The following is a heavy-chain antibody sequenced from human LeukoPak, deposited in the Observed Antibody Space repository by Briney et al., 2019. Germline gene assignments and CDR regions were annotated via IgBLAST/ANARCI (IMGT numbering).Heavy chain of an antibody. CDR2: INPNSGGT. CDR1: GYTFTGYY. D-gene: IGHD3-10*01. V-gene: IGHV1-2*02. CDR3: ARVRADMYYYGSGSYYMDY. Sequence: ASVKVSCKASGYTFTGYYMHWVRQAPGQGLEWMGWINPNSGGTNYAQKLQGRVTMTRDTSISTAYMELSRLRSDDTAVYYCARVRADMYYYGSGSYYMDYWGQGTLVTVSS. J-gene: IGHJ4*02.